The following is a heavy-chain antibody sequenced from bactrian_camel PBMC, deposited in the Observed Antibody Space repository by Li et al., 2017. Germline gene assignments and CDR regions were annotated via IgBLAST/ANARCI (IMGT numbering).Heavy chain of an antibody. D-gene: IGHD4*01. Sequence: DVQLVESGGGLVQPGGSLRLSCTASGVTFDDYGMGWIRQAPGKGLEWVSAISWNGDSTNYADSVKGQFTISRDNAKNTVYLQMNTLKPDDTAVYYCATGNVYYSDSDEYNYWGQGTQVTVS. CDR2: ISWNGDST. V-gene: IGHV3-1*01. CDR3: ATGNVYYSDSDEYNY. CDR1: GVTFDDYG. J-gene: IGHJ4*01.